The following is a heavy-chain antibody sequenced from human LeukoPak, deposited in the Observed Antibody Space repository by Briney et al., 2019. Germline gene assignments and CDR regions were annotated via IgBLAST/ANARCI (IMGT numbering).Heavy chain of an antibody. CDR3: AREGDSSAWYLFGY. CDR2: IFASGST. J-gene: IGHJ4*02. D-gene: IGHD6-13*01. CDR1: GGSFSPYY. V-gene: IGHV4-4*07. Sequence: SETLSLTCTVSGGSFSPYYWSWIRQPAGKGLEWIGRIFASGSTNYNPSLQSRVTVSVDTSKNQFSLKVHSVTSADTAVYYCAREGDSSAWYLFGYWSQGTLVTVSS.